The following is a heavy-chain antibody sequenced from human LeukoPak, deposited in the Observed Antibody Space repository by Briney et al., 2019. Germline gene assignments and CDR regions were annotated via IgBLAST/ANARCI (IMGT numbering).Heavy chain of an antibody. CDR1: GFTFSSYA. Sequence: TGGSLRLSCAASGFTFSSYAMHWVRQAPGKGLEWVAVISYDGSNKYYADSVKGRFTISRDNSKNTLYLQMNSLRAEDTAVYYCARGGGYDLWVLYYFDYWGQGTLVTVSS. CDR2: ISYDGSNK. CDR3: ARGGGYDLWVLYYFDY. J-gene: IGHJ4*02. V-gene: IGHV3-30-3*01. D-gene: IGHD5-12*01.